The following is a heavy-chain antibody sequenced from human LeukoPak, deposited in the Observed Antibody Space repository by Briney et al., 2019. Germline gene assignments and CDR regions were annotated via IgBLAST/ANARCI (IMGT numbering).Heavy chain of an antibody. V-gene: IGHV4-34*01. CDR3: ARSHCGGDCYSSRWQVFYGYYYYYMDV. Sequence: PSETLPLTCAVSGGSFRGFYWSWIRQSPDKGLEWIGEITHSGSSSYNPSLRSRLTISVDMSKNQFSLKLKSMTAADTAIYYCARSHCGGDCYSSRWQVFYGYYYYYMDVWAKGTTVTVSS. J-gene: IGHJ6*03. CDR1: GGSFRGFY. CDR2: ITHSGSS. D-gene: IGHD2-21*02.